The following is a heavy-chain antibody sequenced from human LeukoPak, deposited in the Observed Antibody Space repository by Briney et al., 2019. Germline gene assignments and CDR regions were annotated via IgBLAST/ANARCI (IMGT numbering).Heavy chain of an antibody. CDR2: INYSGST. CDR1: GGSISSSSYY. V-gene: IGHV4-39*07. D-gene: IGHD3-10*01. CDR3: ARGITHYYMDV. Sequence: SETLSLTCTVFGGSISSSSYYWGWIRQPPGKGLEWIGEINYSGSTNYNPSLKSRVTISLDTSKSQFSLKLSSVTAADAAVYYCARGITHYYMDVWDKGTTVIVSS. J-gene: IGHJ6*03.